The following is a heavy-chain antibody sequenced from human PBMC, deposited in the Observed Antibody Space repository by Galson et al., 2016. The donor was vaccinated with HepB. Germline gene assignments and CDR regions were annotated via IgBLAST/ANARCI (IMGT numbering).Heavy chain of an antibody. CDR1: GYTFTSYD. J-gene: IGHJ4*02. CDR2: MSPNNGNR. D-gene: IGHD1-26*01. CDR3: SRDASGSGSSSEAAYANC. V-gene: IGHV1-8*01. Sequence: SVKVSCKASGYTFTSYDIHWVRQATGQGLEWMGGMSPNNGNRHFAQKFQGRVTMTWNTSISTASMELRILRSEDTAVYYCSRDASGSGSSSEAAYANCWGQGTLVTVTS.